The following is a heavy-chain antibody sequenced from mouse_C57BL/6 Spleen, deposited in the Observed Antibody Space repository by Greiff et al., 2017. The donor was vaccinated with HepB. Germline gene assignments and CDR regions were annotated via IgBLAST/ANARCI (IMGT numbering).Heavy chain of an antibody. V-gene: IGHV1-80*01. D-gene: IGHD1-1*01. CDR1: GYAFSSYW. Sequence: QVQLQQSGAELVKPGASVKISCKASGYAFSSYWMNWVKQRPGKGLEWIGQIYPGDGDTNYNGKFKGKATLTADKSSSTAYMQLSSLTSEDSAVYFCARVTTVVATFDYWGQGTTLTVSS. J-gene: IGHJ2*01. CDR3: ARVTTVVATFDY. CDR2: IYPGDGDT.